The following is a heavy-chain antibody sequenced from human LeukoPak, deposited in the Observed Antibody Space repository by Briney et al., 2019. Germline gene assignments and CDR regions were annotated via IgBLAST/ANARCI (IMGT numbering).Heavy chain of an antibody. CDR1: GFTFSKYW. Sequence: GGSLRLSCAASGFTFSKYWMNWVRQAPGRGLEWVASIKIDGSEKYYVDSVKGRFTISRDNAKNLLYLQMNSLRAEDTAVYYCASVGSRVGPDAFDVWGQGTMVTVSS. CDR2: IKIDGSEK. V-gene: IGHV3-7*01. J-gene: IGHJ3*01. CDR3: ASVGSRVGPDAFDV. D-gene: IGHD3-10*01.